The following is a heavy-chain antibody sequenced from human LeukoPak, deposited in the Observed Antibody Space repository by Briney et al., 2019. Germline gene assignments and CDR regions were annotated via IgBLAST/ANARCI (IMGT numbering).Heavy chain of an antibody. D-gene: IGHD5-18*01. CDR3: AKEGRNSYGFGSDAFDI. CDR1: GFTFDDYG. Sequence: GGSLRLSCAASGFTFDDYGMSWVRQAPGKGLEWVSGINWNGGSTGYADSVKGRFTISRDNSKNTLYLQMNSLRAEDTAVYYCAKEGRNSYGFGSDAFDIWGQGTMVTVSS. V-gene: IGHV3-20*04. J-gene: IGHJ3*02. CDR2: INWNGGST.